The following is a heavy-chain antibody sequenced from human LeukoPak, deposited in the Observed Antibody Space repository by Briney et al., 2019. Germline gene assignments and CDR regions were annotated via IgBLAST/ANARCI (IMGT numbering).Heavy chain of an antibody. V-gene: IGHV3-23*01. CDR2: ITGGGGTT. Sequence: PGGSLRLSCEASGLTFSSYGMSWVRQAPGKGLQWVSAITGGGGTTYYADSVKGRFTISRDNSKNMLYLQMNSLRADDTAVYYCAKMQGYFDYWGQGTLVPVSS. CDR3: AKMQGYFDY. CDR1: GLTFSSYG. J-gene: IGHJ4*02.